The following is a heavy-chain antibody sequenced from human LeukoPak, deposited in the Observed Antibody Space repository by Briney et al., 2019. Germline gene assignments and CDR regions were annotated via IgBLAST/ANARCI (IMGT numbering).Heavy chain of an antibody. CDR2: ISATGGNT. D-gene: IGHD6-19*01. Sequence: GGSLRLSCAASGFTFSSYAMSWVRQAPGEGMGWVSLISATGGNTYYADSVKGRFTISRDNSKNTLYLHMNSLRAEDTAIYYCSSSVFYSSGWYGGYWGQGTLVTVSS. CDR3: SSSVFYSSGWYGGY. J-gene: IGHJ4*02. CDR1: GFTFSSYA. V-gene: IGHV3-23*01.